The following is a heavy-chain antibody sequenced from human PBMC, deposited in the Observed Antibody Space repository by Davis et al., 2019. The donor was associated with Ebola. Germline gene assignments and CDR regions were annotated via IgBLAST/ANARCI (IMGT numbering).Heavy chain of an antibody. D-gene: IGHD6-6*01. Sequence: GESLKISCAASGFTFSSYEMNWVRQAPGKGLEWVSYISSSGSTIYYADSVKGRFTISRDNSKNTLYLQMNSLRAEDTAVYYCARDFSSSYEVYYYYGMDVWGQGTTVTVSS. V-gene: IGHV3-48*03. J-gene: IGHJ6*02. CDR1: GFTFSSYE. CDR2: ISSSGSTI. CDR3: ARDFSSSYEVYYYYGMDV.